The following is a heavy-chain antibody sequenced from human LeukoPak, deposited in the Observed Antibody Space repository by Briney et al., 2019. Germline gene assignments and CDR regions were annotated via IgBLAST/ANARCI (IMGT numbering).Heavy chain of an antibody. CDR1: GGSISSISYY. Sequence: PSETLSLTCTISGGSISSISYYWGWIRQPPGKGLEWIGYIYYSGSTNYNPSLKSRVTISVDTSKNQFSLKLSSVTAADTAVYYCAREDGEGSEPAGMDVWGQGTTVTVSS. CDR3: AREDGEGSEPAGMDV. D-gene: IGHD4-17*01. CDR2: IYYSGST. J-gene: IGHJ6*02. V-gene: IGHV4-61*01.